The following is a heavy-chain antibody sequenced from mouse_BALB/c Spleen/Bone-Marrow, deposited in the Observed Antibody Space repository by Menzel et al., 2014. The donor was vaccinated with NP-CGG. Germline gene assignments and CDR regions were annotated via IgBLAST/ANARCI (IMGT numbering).Heavy chain of an antibody. CDR1: GFTFXNYG. D-gene: IGHD2-4*01. J-gene: IGHJ4*01. CDR3: SRRGSTVITTGYAMDY. Sequence: EVQVVESGGDLVKPGGSLKLSCAASGFTFXNYGMSWVRQTPDKRLEWVATISSGGSYTYYPDSVKGRFTISRDNAKNTLYLQMSSLKSEDTAMYYCSRRGSTVITTGYAMDYWSQGTSVTVSS. V-gene: IGHV5-6*01. CDR2: ISSGGSYT.